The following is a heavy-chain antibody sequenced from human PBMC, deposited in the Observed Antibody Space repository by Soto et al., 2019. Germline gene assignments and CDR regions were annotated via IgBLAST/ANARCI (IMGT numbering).Heavy chain of an antibody. CDR3: AILVPPTPVSGYERSWFDP. CDR1: GGSISSSSYY. V-gene: IGHV4-39*01. J-gene: IGHJ5*02. Sequence: PSETLSLTCTVSGGSISSSSYYWGWIRQPPGKGLEWIGSIYYSGSTYYNPSLKSRVTISVDTSKNQFSLKLSSVTAADTAVYYCAILVPPTPVSGYERSWFDPWGQGTLVTVSS. CDR2: IYYSGST. D-gene: IGHD5-12*01.